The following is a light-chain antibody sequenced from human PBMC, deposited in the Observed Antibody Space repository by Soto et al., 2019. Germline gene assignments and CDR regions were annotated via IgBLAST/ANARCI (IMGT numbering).Light chain of an antibody. CDR2: DVS. Sequence: EIVLTQSPATLSLSPGERATLSCRASQSVSSYLAWYQQKPGQPPRLLIYDVSSRATGISARFSGTGSGTDFTLTISSLEPDDFAVYYCQQRSNWITFGQGTRLEIK. V-gene: IGKV3-11*01. CDR1: QSVSSY. CDR3: QQRSNWIT. J-gene: IGKJ5*01.